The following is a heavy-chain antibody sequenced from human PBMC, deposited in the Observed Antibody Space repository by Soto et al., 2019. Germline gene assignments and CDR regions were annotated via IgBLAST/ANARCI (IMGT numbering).Heavy chain of an antibody. V-gene: IGHV3-33*03. D-gene: IGHD2-15*01. Sequence: QVQLVESGGGVVQPGKSTRLSCATSGFTFSSYGMHCVRQAPGKGLEWVSVIWYDGSKEEYIDSVKGRFTISRDNSKNTLYLQMNSLRDDDTAVYYCATLAAKSGFDIWGQGTLVTVSS. J-gene: IGHJ3*02. CDR3: ATLAAKSGFDI. CDR1: GFTFSSYG. CDR2: IWYDGSKE.